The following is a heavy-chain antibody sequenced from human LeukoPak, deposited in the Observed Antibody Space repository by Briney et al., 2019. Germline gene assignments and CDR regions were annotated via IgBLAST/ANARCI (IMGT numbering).Heavy chain of an antibody. Sequence: PSETLSLTCTVSGYSISSGYYWGWIRQPPGKGLEWIGSIYHSGSTYYNPSLKGRVTISVDTSKNQFSLKLSSVTAADTAVYYCARDDFRYGMDVWGQGTTVTVSS. CDR1: GYSISSGYY. V-gene: IGHV4-38-2*02. CDR3: ARDDFRYGMDV. CDR2: IYHSGST. J-gene: IGHJ6*02. D-gene: IGHD2/OR15-2a*01.